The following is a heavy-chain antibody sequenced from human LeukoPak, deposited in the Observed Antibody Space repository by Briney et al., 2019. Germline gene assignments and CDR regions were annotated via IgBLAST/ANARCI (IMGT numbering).Heavy chain of an antibody. CDR1: GGTFSSYA. J-gene: IGHJ5*02. CDR3: ASSGDLIAAAGTAGGT. V-gene: IGHV1-69*04. CDR2: IIPILGIA. D-gene: IGHD6-13*01. Sequence: GASVKVSCKASGGTFSSYAISWVRQAPGQGLEWMGRIIPILGIANYAQKFQGRVTITADKSTSTAYMELSSLRSEDAAVYYCASSGDLIAAAGTAGGTWGQGTLVTVSS.